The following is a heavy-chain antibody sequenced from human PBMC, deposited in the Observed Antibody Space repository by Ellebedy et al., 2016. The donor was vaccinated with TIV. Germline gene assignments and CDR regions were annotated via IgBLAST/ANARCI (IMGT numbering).Heavy chain of an antibody. CDR3: TKIVVGYSGSYYFDY. Sequence: GESLKISCAASGFTFSSYAMSWVRQAPGKGLEWVAFIRSKAYGGTTEYAASGKGRFTISRDDSKSIAYLQMNSLKTEDTAVYYCTKIVVGYSGSYYFDYWGQGTLVTVSS. CDR2: IRSKAYGGTT. D-gene: IGHD1-26*01. V-gene: IGHV3-49*04. J-gene: IGHJ4*02. CDR1: GFTFSSYA.